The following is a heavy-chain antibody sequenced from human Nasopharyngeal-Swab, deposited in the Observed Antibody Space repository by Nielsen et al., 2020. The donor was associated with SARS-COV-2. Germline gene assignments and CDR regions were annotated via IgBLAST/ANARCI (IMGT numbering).Heavy chain of an antibody. CDR3: VRDQAMARPNWFDP. J-gene: IGHJ5*02. D-gene: IGHD5-18*01. CDR1: GYTFTRYA. V-gene: IGHV7-4-1*02. CDR2: IATPTGHP. Sequence: ASVKVSCKASGYTFTRYAINWLRQAPVQGPEWMGWIATPTGHPTYAQGFTGRFVFSLDTSVATAYLHINSLKTEDTAIYYCVRDQAMARPNWFDPWGQGTLVTVSS.